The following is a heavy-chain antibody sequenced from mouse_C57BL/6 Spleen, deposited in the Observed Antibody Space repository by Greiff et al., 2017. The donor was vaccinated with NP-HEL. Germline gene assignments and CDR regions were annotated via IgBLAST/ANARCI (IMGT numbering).Heavy chain of an antibody. Sequence: EVMLVESGGGLVKPGGSLKLSCAASGFTFSSYAMSWVRQTPEKRLEWVATISDGGSYTYYPDNVKGRFTISRDNAKNNLYLQMSHLKSEDTAMYYCARDPSIYYDSQDYWGQGTSVTVSS. CDR1: GFTFSSYA. CDR2: ISDGGSYT. D-gene: IGHD2-4*01. V-gene: IGHV5-4*01. CDR3: ARDPSIYYDSQDY. J-gene: IGHJ4*01.